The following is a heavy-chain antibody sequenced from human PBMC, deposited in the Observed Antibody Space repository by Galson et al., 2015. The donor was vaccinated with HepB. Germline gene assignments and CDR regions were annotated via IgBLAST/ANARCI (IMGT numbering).Heavy chain of an antibody. V-gene: IGHV6-1*01. CDR3: ARESSGYDSYYYYGMDV. CDR2: TYYRSKWYN. D-gene: IGHD5-12*01. J-gene: IGHJ6*02. CDR1: GDSVSSHSAA. Sequence: CAISGDSVSSHSAAWNWIRQSPSRGLEWLGRTYYRSKWYNDYAVSVKSRITINPDTSKNQFSLQLNSVTPEDTAVYYCARESSGYDSYYYYGMDVWGQGTTVTVSS.